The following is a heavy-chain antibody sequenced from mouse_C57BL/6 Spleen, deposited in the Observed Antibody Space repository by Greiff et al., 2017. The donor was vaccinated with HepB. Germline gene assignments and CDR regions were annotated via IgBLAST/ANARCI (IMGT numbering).Heavy chain of an antibody. CDR1: GYSITSGYY. V-gene: IGHV3-6*01. D-gene: IGHD1-1*01. Sequence: EVQLQESGPGLVKPSQSLSLTCSVTGYSITSGYYWNWIRQFPGNKLEWMGYISYDGSNNYNPSLKNRISITRDTSKNQFFLKLNSVTTEDTATYYGALYYGSSYGYFDVWGTGTTVTVSS. CDR2: ISYDGSN. J-gene: IGHJ1*03. CDR3: ALYYGSSYGYFDV.